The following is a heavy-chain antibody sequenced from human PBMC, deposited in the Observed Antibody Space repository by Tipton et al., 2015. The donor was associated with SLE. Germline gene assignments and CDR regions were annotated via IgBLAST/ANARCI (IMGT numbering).Heavy chain of an antibody. V-gene: IGHV4-34*01. CDR3: ARHEIRHFTIFGRGGTYFDY. Sequence: TLSLTCAVYGGSFSGYYWSWIRQPPGKGLEWIGEINHSGGTNYNPSLKSRVTISVDTSKNQFSLKLSSVTAAGTAVYYCARHEIRHFTIFGRGGTYFDYWGQGTLVTVSS. CDR2: INHSGGT. J-gene: IGHJ4*02. D-gene: IGHD3-3*01. CDR1: GGSFSGYY.